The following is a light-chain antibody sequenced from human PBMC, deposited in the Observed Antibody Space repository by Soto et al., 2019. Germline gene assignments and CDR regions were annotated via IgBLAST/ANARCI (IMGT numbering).Light chain of an antibody. V-gene: IGLV2-14*01. J-gene: IGLJ1*01. CDR1: SSDVGGDNY. CDR2: DVS. Sequence: QSALTQPASVSGSPGQSITIACTGNSSDVGGDNYVSWYQQHPGKAPKLMIYDVSNRPSGVSNRFSGSKSGNTASLTISGLQAEDEADYYCSSYTISNTFDVIGTGTKLTVL. CDR3: SSYTISNTFDV.